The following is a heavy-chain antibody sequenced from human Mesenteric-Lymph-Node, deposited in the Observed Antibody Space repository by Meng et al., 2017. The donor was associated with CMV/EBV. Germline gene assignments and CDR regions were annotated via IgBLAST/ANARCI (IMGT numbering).Heavy chain of an antibody. J-gene: IGHJ4*02. Sequence: VQLPQWGAGLLQPSEPLAVTCAVDVGSFRGYYLNWIRQSPEKGLEWIGEINHSGSTTYNPSFTSRIIISVDTSTNQISLNMSSVTAADTAVYYCAIGSSYDILTGYFDYWGQGALVTVSS. CDR1: VGSFRGYY. CDR3: AIGSSYDILTGYFDY. V-gene: IGHV4-34*01. CDR2: INHSGST. D-gene: IGHD3-9*01.